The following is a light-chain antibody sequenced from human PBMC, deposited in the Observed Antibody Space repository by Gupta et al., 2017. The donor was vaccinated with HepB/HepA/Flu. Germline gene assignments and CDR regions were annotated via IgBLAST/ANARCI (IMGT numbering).Light chain of an antibody. J-gene: IGLJ3*02. CDR1: HSNIGAGYD. CDR3: QSYDSSLSGSWV. V-gene: IGLV1-40*01. CDR2: AND. Sequence: QSVLTQPPSVSGAPGPRVTISCTGSHSNIGAGYDVHWYKHLPGTAPKLLIYANDNRPSGVPDRFSGSKSGTSASLAITGLQAEDEADYYCQSYDSSLSGSWVFGGGTRLTVL.